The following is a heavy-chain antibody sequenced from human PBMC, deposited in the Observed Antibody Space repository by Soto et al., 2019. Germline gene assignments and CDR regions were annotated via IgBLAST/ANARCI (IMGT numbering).Heavy chain of an antibody. CDR3: ARGGGSHAHPPDY. CDR2: LYDDYTT. J-gene: IGHJ4*02. Sequence: EVQLVESGGGLILPGGSLRLSCAVSGFSVSSNFMNWVRQAPGKGLEWVSLLYDDYTTYYADSVKGRFAISRDNSRNTLHLQMNSLRVEDTAVYYCARGGGSHAHPPDYWGQGTLVTVSS. CDR1: GFSVSSNF. D-gene: IGHD1-26*01. V-gene: IGHV3-53*01.